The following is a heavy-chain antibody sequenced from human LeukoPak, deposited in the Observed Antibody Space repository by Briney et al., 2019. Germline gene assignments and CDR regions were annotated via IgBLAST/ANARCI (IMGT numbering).Heavy chain of an antibody. CDR2: INPNSGGT. D-gene: IGHD6-19*01. CDR3: ARGAQAVAGTDFDY. J-gene: IGHJ4*02. CDR1: GYTFTGYY. V-gene: IGHV1-2*04. Sequence: ASVKVSCKASGYTFTGYYMHWVRQAPGQGLEWMGWINPNSGGTNYVQKFQGWVTMTRDTSISTAYMELSRLRSDDTAVYYCARGAQAVAGTDFDYWGQGTLVTVSS.